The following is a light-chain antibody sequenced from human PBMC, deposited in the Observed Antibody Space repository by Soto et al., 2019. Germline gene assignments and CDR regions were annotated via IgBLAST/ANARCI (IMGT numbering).Light chain of an antibody. CDR3: QQDDSYALT. V-gene: IGKV1-5*03. J-gene: IGKJ4*01. CDR1: QSISSW. Sequence: DIQMTQSPSTLSASVGDRVTITCRASQSISSWLAWYQQKPGKAPKLLIYKASTLESGVPSRLSGSGAGTEFTLNISSLQPDDSATYYCQQDDSYALTFGGGTKVEIK. CDR2: KAS.